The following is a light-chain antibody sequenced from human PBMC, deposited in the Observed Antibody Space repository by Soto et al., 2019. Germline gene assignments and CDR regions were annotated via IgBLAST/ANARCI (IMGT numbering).Light chain of an antibody. CDR2: GTT. CDR3: QQYGHWPPYT. J-gene: IGKJ2*01. CDR1: QSVSRK. V-gene: IGKV3-15*01. Sequence: EIVMTQAPATLSLSPGERVTLSCRASQSVSRKLAWYQQKPGQSPMLLIYGTTTRATGNPARFSVSGSGTECTLTISSLQSKDFGIYYCQQYGHWPPYTFGQGTKLDTK.